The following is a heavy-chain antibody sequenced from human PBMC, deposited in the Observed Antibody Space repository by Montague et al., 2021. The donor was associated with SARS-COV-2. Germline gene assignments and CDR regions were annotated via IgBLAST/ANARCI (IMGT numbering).Heavy chain of an antibody. CDR3: ARLTAGYCSGGSCYWGTGFDY. Sequence: TLSLTCTVSGGPISSGGYYWSWIRQHPGKGLEWIGYIYYSGSTYYNPSLKSRVTISVDTSKNQFSLKLSSVTAADTAVYYCARLTAGYCSGGSCYWGTGFDYWGQGTLVTVSS. D-gene: IGHD2-15*01. J-gene: IGHJ4*02. CDR2: IYYSGST. V-gene: IGHV4-31*03. CDR1: GGPISSGGYY.